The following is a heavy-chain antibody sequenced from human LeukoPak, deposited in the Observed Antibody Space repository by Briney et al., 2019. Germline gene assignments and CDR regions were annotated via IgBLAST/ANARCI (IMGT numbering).Heavy chain of an antibody. CDR3: AKGGLDDAFDI. Sequence: PGRSLRLSCAASGFTFDDYAMHWVRQAPGKGLEWVSGISWNGGSIGYADSVKGRFTISRDNAKNSLYLQMNSLRAEDMALYYCAKGGLDDAFDIWGQGTMVTVSS. J-gene: IGHJ3*02. V-gene: IGHV3-9*03. D-gene: IGHD3-16*01. CDR1: GFTFDDYA. CDR2: ISWNGGSI.